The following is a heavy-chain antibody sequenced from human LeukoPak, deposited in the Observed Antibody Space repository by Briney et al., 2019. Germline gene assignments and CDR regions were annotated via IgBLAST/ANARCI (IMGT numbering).Heavy chain of an antibody. CDR1: GDSITNNNCY. J-gene: IGHJ4*02. CDR3: GGVGGGPIAARLGVSRDFHY. D-gene: IGHD6-6*01. CDR2: INCSGSS. Sequence: SETLSLTCTVSGDSITNNNCYWGWVRQRPGKGLEWSASINCSGSSYYNPSLKSRITMSVNTAKNQFSLKLSSVTAAAAAFYCCGGVGGGPIAARLGVSRDFHYWGQGTLVTVSS. V-gene: IGHV4-39*07.